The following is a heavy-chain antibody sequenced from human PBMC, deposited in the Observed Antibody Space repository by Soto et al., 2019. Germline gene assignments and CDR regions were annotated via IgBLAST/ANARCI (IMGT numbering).Heavy chain of an antibody. D-gene: IGHD2-15*01. Sequence: ETLSLTCTVSGGSISSYYWSWIRQPPGKGLEWIGYIYYSGSTNYNPSLKSRVTISVDTSKNQFSLKLSSVTAADTAVYYCARSVRYCSGGSCYFTRDAFDIWGQGTMVTVSS. CDR2: IYYSGST. CDR3: ARSVRYCSGGSCYFTRDAFDI. CDR1: GGSISSYY. J-gene: IGHJ3*02. V-gene: IGHV4-59*08.